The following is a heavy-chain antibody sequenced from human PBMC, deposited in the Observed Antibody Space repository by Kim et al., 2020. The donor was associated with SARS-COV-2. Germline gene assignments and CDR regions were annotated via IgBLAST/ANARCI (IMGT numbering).Heavy chain of an antibody. CDR3: AKEVAAAGTWYMPTSGGWFDP. Sequence: GGSLRLSCAASGFTFDDYAMHWVRQAPGKGLEWVSGISWNSGSIGYADSVKGRFTISRDNAKNSLYLQMNSLRAEDTALYYCAKEVAAAGTWYMPTSGGWFDPWGQGTLVTVSS. V-gene: IGHV3-9*01. CDR1: GFTFDDYA. CDR2: ISWNSGSI. J-gene: IGHJ5*02. D-gene: IGHD6-13*01.